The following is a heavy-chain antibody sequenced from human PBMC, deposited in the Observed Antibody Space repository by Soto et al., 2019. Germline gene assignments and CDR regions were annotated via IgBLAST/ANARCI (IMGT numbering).Heavy chain of an antibody. D-gene: IGHD3-3*01. CDR3: ATAEPRITIFGVVTWYYFDY. CDR1: GYTLTELS. J-gene: IGHJ4*02. V-gene: IGHV1-24*01. Sequence: ASVKVSCKVSGYTLTELSMHWVRQAPGKGLEWMGGFDPEDGETIYAQKFQGRVTMTEDTSTDTAYMELSSLRSEDTAVYYCATAEPRITIFGVVTWYYFDYWGQGTLVTVSS. CDR2: FDPEDGET.